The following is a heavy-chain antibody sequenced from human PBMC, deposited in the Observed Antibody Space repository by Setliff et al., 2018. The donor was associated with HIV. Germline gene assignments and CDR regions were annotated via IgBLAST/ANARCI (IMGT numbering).Heavy chain of an antibody. J-gene: IGHJ6*02. D-gene: IGHD6-6*01. CDR2: ISYDGNSQ. CDR1: GFTFSSYS. Sequence: PGGSLRLSCAASGFTFSSYSMHWIRQTPDNGLEWVAVISYDGNSQYYADSVKGRFTISRDNSKNTLFLQMNSLRPEDTAVYYCARSPSYSSSFSYYYYSMDVWGQGTTVTVSS. V-gene: IGHV3-30*03. CDR3: ARSPSYSSSFSYYYYSMDV.